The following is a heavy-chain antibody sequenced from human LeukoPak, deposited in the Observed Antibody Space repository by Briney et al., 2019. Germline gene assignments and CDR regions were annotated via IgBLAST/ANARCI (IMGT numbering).Heavy chain of an antibody. Sequence: PGGSLRLSCAASGFTFSSHSMNWVRQAPGKGLEWVSYISGMSSTTFYADSVKGRFTISRDNAKNSLYLQMNSLRAEDTAVFYCARNGGNSDFDYWGQGTLVTVSS. J-gene: IGHJ4*02. V-gene: IGHV3-48*04. CDR3: ARNGGNSDFDY. CDR2: ISGMSSTT. CDR1: GFTFSSHS. D-gene: IGHD4-23*01.